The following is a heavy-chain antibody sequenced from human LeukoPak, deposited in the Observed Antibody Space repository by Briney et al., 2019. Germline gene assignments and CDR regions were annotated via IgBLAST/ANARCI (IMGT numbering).Heavy chain of an antibody. CDR1: GDSISSYY. CDR3: ARDVPTAVAGAFDI. CDR2: IYTSGST. V-gene: IGHV4-4*07. D-gene: IGHD6-19*01. J-gene: IGHJ3*02. Sequence: PSETLSLTCTVSGDSISSYYWNWIRHPAGKGLEWIGRIYTSGSTNYNPSLKSRVTMSVDTSKNQFSLKLTSVTAADTAVYYCARDVPTAVAGAFDIWGQGTMVTVSS.